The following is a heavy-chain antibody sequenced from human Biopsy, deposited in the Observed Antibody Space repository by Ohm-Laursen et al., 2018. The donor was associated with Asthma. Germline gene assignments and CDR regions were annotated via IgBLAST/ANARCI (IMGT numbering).Heavy chain of an antibody. D-gene: IGHD6-19*01. CDR1: GGTFSNFA. V-gene: IGHV1-69*13. CDR3: ARCQVGYSSGWSLLLKKIYYSGMDV. J-gene: IGHJ6*02. Sequence: ASVKVSCKAPGGTFSNFAISWVRQAPGQGLEWLGGIMTVFGTINSAQKFQGRVTITADESTSTAYMEVTSLRSEDTAIYYCARCQVGYSSGWSLLLKKIYYSGMDVWGQGTAVTVSS. CDR2: IMTVFGTI.